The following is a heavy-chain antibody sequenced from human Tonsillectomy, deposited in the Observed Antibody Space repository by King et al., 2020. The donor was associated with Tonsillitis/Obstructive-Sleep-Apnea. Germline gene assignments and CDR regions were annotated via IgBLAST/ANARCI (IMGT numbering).Heavy chain of an antibody. D-gene: IGHD6-13*01. CDR2: IYYSGTA. V-gene: IGHV4-31*03. CDR3: VRAAGRRQLEAHTPYDH. J-gene: IGHJ5*02. CDR1: GDSISSGGYY. Sequence: QLQESGPGLVKPSQTLSLTCSVSGDSISSGGYYWTWIRQHPGKGLEWIGYIYYSGTAYYNPSLKSRVILSVDTSKNEFSLKLNSVTAADTAVYYCVRAAGRRQLEAHTPYDHWGDGILVTVSA.